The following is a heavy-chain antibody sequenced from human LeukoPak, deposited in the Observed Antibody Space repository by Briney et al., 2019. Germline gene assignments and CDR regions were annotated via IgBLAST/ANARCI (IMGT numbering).Heavy chain of an antibody. CDR2: IYYSGST. CDR1: GGSISSYY. V-gene: IGHV4-59*01. CDR3: ASYYYDSSGYSAFDY. Sequence: ETLSLTCTVSGGSISSYYWSWIRQPPGKGLEWIGYIYYSGSTNYNPSLTSRVTISVDTSKNQFSLKLSSVTAADTAVYYCASYYYDSSGYSAFDYWGQGTLVTVSS. D-gene: IGHD3-22*01. J-gene: IGHJ4*02.